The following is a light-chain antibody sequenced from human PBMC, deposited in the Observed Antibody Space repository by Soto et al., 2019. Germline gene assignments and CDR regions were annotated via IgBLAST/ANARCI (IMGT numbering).Light chain of an antibody. V-gene: IGLV2-14*01. CDR2: DVS. CDR1: SSDVGGYNY. CDR3: SSYTSSSTAV. J-gene: IGLJ7*01. Sequence: QSALTQPASVSGSPGQSITISCPGTSSDVGGYNYVSWYQQHPGKAPKLMSYDVSNRPSGVSNGFSGSKSGNTASLTISGIQAEDEADYYCSSYTSSSTAVFGGGTQLTVL.